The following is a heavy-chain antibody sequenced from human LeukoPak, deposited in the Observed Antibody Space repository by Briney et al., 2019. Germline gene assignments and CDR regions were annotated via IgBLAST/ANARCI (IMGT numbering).Heavy chain of an antibody. CDR1: GYTFTAYW. CDR3: ARLLWFGELLGNRFDP. J-gene: IGHJ5*02. Sequence: GESLKISCKGSGYTFTAYWIGWVRQMPRKGVEWMGIVYPGDADSRYSPSFQGQVTFSADKSISTAYLQWSSLKASDTAMYYCARLLWFGELLGNRFDPWGQGTLVTVSS. CDR2: VYPGDADS. V-gene: IGHV5-51*01. D-gene: IGHD3-10*01.